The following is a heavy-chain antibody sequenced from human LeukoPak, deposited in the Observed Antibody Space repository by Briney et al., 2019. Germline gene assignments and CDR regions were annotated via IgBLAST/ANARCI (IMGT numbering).Heavy chain of an antibody. CDR2: AYYSGST. CDR1: DGSISNYY. D-gene: IGHD6-19*01. CDR3: ARNSAVATSRSWFDP. V-gene: IGHV4-59*08. J-gene: IGHJ5*02. Sequence: PSETLSLTCSVFDGSISNYYWSWIRQPPGKGLEWIGYAYYSGSTTYSPSLESRVTISVDTSKNQFSLKLTAVTAADTAVYYCARNSAVATSRSWFDPWGQGTLVTVSS.